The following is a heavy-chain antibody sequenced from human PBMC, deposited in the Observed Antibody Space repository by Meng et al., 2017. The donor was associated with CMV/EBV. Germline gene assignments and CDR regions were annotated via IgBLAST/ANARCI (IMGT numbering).Heavy chain of an antibody. CDR2: IYYSGST. D-gene: IGHD2-2*01. V-gene: IGHV4-39*07. CDR1: GGSISSSSYY. Sequence: SETLSLTCTVSGGSISSSSYYWGWIRQPPGKGLEWIGSIYYSGSTYYNPSLKSRVTISVDTSKNQFSLKLSSVTAADTAVYYCARERGYCSSTSCSATTNWFDPWGQGTLVTVSS. CDR3: ARERGYCSSTSCSATTNWFDP. J-gene: IGHJ5*02.